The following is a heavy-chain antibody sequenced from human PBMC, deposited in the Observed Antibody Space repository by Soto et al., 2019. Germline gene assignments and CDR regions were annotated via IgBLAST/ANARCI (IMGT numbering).Heavy chain of an antibody. Sequence: GGSLRLSCAASGFTFSSYAIHWVRQAPGKGLEWVAVISYDGNNKYYADSVKGRFTTSRDNSKNMLYLQMNSLRAEDTAVYYCARGYGGNTDDAFDIWGQGTMVTVSS. CDR2: ISYDGNNK. CDR3: ARGYGGNTDDAFDI. J-gene: IGHJ3*02. CDR1: GFTFSSYA. V-gene: IGHV3-30-3*01. D-gene: IGHD4-17*01.